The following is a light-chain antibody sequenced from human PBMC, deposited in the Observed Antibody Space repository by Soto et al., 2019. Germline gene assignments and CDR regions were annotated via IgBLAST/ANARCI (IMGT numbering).Light chain of an antibody. CDR2: EVN. Sequence: QSALTQPASVSGSPGQSITISCTGTSSDVGSYHLVSWYQQHPGKAPKLMIYEVNRRPAGVSKRFSGSKSGNTASLIISGVEAEDEADYYCCSYAFSSTPVVFGGGTKVTVL. J-gene: IGLJ3*02. CDR1: SSDVGSYHL. CDR3: CSYAFSSTPVV. V-gene: IGLV2-23*02.